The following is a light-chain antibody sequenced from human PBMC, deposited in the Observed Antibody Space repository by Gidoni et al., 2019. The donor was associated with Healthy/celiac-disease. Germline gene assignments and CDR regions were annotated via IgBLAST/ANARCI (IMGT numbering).Light chain of an antibody. CDR3: QTWGTGIRV. Sequence: QLVLTQSRSASSSLGASVKLTCTLSSGHSSYASAWHQQQPEKGPRYLMKLNSDGSHSKGDGIPDRFAGSSSGAERYLTISSLQSEDEADYYCQTWGTGIRVFGGGTKLTVL. CDR1: SGHSSYA. CDR2: LNSDGSH. V-gene: IGLV4-69*01. J-gene: IGLJ3*02.